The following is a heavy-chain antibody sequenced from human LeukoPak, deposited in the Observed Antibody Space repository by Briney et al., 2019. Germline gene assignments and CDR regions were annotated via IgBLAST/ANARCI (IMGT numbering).Heavy chain of an antibody. CDR2: IIPILNTA. V-gene: IGHV1-69*05. D-gene: IGHD5-24*01. CDR3: ASPPDGYNFRGWSL. CDR1: GGTFISYT. Sequence: SVKVSCKASGGTFISYTISWVRQAPGQGLAWVGGIIPILNTATYAQKFQGRVTVTTDESTTTAYMELSSLRSEDTAVYYCASPPDGYNFRGWSLWGQGTLVTVSP. J-gene: IGHJ4*02.